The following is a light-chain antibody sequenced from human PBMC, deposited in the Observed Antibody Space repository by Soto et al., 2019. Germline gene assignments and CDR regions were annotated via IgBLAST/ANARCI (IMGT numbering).Light chain of an antibody. CDR2: GVS. CDR1: QSVSSNY. J-gene: IGKJ1*01. V-gene: IGKV3-20*01. Sequence: EIVLTQSPGTLSLSPGERATLSCRASQSVSSNYLAWYQQKPGQAPRLLMHGVSSRATGIPDRFSGSGSGTDFTLTISRLEPEDFAVYYCLQYGSSPWTFGQGTKVEIK. CDR3: LQYGSSPWT.